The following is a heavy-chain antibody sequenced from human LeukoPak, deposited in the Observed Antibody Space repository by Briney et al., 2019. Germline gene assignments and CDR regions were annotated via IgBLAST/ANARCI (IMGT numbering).Heavy chain of an antibody. J-gene: IGHJ3*02. Sequence: SETLSLTCTVSGGSISSSSYYWGWIRQPPGKGLEWIGSIYYSGSTYYNPSLKSRVTISVDTSKNQFSLKLSSVTAADTAVYYCAREPPYYYGSGSYYDAFDIWGQGTMVTVSS. CDR3: AREPPYYYGSGSYYDAFDI. V-gene: IGHV4-39*07. D-gene: IGHD3-10*01. CDR1: GGSISSSSYY. CDR2: IYYSGST.